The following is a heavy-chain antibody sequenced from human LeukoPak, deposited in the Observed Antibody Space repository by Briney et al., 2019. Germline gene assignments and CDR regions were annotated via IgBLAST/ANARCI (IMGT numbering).Heavy chain of an antibody. Sequence: GGSPRLSCAASGFTFSSYSMNWVRQAPGKGLEWVSSISSSSSYIYYADSVKGRFTISRDNAKNSLYLQMNSLRAEDTAVYYCASTWSGYYGSGTDYWGQGTLVTVSS. V-gene: IGHV3-21*01. J-gene: IGHJ4*02. CDR3: ASTWSGYYGSGTDY. D-gene: IGHD3-10*01. CDR2: ISSSSSYI. CDR1: GFTFSSYS.